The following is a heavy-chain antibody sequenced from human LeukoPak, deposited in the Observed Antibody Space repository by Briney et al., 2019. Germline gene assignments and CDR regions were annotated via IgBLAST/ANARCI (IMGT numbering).Heavy chain of an antibody. V-gene: IGHV3-23*01. CDR2: ISAGNDI. CDR3: AKEAMPCSGGSCYSASPLVDY. D-gene: IGHD2-15*01. Sequence: GGSLRLSCAASGFSFNNYAMVWVRQTPGKGLEWVSVISAGNDIVYADSVKGRFSISRDSSKNTLYLQMNSLRVEDTAVYYCAKEAMPCSGGSCYSASPLVDYWGQGTLVTVSS. J-gene: IGHJ4*02. CDR1: GFSFNNYA.